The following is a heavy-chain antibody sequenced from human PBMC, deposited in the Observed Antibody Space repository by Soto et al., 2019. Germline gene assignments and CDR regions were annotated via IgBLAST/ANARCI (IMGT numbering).Heavy chain of an antibody. CDR3: ARSPSLVEMATIFDY. V-gene: IGHV3-30-3*01. Sequence: GGSLRLSCAASGFTFSSYAMHWVRQAPGKGLEWVAVISYDGSNKYYADSVKGRFTISRDNSKNTLYLQMNSLRAEDTAVYYCARSPSLVEMATIFDYWGQGTLVTVSS. D-gene: IGHD5-12*01. CDR1: GFTFSSYA. J-gene: IGHJ4*02. CDR2: ISYDGSNK.